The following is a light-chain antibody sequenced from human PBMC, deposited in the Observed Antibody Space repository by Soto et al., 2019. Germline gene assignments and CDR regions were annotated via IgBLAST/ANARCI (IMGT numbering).Light chain of an antibody. CDR2: EGS. J-gene: IGLJ2*01. V-gene: IGLV2-23*03. CDR1: SSDVASYNL. CDR3: CSYAGSSTFDVV. Sequence: QSALTQPASVSGSPGQSITISCTGTSSDVASYNLVSWYQQHPGKAPKLMIYEGSKRPSGVSNRFSGSKSGNTASLTISGLQAEDEADYYCCSYAGSSTFDVVFGGGTKVTVL.